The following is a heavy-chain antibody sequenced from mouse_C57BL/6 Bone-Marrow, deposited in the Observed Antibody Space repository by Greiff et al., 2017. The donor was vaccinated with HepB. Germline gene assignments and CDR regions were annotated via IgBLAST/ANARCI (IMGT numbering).Heavy chain of an antibody. CDR3: TTFHDYDGDWYFDV. CDR2: IDPENGDT. Sequence: EVQLQESGAELVRPGASVKLSCTASGFNIKDDYMHWVKQRPEQGLEWIGWIDPENGDTEYASKFQGKATITADTSSNTAYLQLSSLTSEDTAVYYCTTFHDYDGDWYFDVWGTGTTVTVSS. CDR1: GFNIKDDY. V-gene: IGHV14-4*01. J-gene: IGHJ1*03. D-gene: IGHD2-4*01.